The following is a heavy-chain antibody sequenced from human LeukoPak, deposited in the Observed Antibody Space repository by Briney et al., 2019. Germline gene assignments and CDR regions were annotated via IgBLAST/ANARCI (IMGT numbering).Heavy chain of an antibody. CDR3: VSRPDAAVGPLDY. V-gene: IGHV3-23*01. CDR1: GFTFSSYA. D-gene: IGHD6-13*01. Sequence: PGGSLRLSCAASGFTFSSYAMSWVRQAPGKGLEWVSAISGSGGSTYYADSVKGRFTISRDNSKNTLYLQMNCLRAEDTAVYYCVSRPDAAVGPLDYWGQGTLVTVSP. CDR2: ISGSGGST. J-gene: IGHJ4*02.